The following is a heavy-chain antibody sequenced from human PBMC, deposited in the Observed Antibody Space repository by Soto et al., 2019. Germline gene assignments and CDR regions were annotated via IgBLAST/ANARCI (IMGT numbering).Heavy chain of an antibody. D-gene: IGHD2-2*01. CDR1: GFTFSNSW. CDR2: INADGTST. Sequence: GGSLRLSCAASGFTFSNSWMHWVRQVSGKGLEWVSRINADGTSTGYADSVKGRFTISRDNAKNTLYLHVNSLRAEDTAVYYCVKVLARGVGVPRFYFDSWGQGALVTVSS. CDR3: VKVLARGVGVPRFYFDS. V-gene: IGHV3-74*01. J-gene: IGHJ4*02.